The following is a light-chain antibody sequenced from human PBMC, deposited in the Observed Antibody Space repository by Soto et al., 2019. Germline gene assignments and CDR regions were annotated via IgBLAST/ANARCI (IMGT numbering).Light chain of an antibody. Sequence: EIVLTQSLATLSLSPGERATLSCRASQSVDIYLAWYQQKPGQAPRLLISDASNRATGIPARFSGSGSGTNFTLNISSLEPEDFAVYYCQQRYKWPPITFGQGTRLDIK. J-gene: IGKJ5*01. CDR2: DAS. CDR1: QSVDIY. V-gene: IGKV3-11*01. CDR3: QQRYKWPPIT.